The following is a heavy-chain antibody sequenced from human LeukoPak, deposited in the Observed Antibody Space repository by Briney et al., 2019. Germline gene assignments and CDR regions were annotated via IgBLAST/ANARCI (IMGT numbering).Heavy chain of an antibody. CDR3: ARASGLYYFDY. Sequence: GSLRLSCAASGFTFSNYPMGWVRQAPGKGLEWVSAISGGDGSTYYAGSVKGRFTISRDNSKNTLYLQMNSLRAEDTAVYYCARASGLYYFDYWGQGTLVTVSS. V-gene: IGHV3-23*01. J-gene: IGHJ4*02. CDR2: ISGGDGST. CDR1: GFTFSNYP. D-gene: IGHD3-3*01.